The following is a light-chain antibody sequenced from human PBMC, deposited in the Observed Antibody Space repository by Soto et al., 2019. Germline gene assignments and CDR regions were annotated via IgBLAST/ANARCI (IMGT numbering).Light chain of an antibody. CDR1: QSLRSSF. V-gene: IGKV3-20*01. Sequence: EIVLTQSPGTLSVSPGERATLSCRASQSLRSSFLAWYQQRLGQAPRLLIYGASRRATGIPDRFSGSGSGTDFTLTISRLEPEDFAVYYCQQYGSSPLTFGGGTKVEIK. J-gene: IGKJ4*01. CDR3: QQYGSSPLT. CDR2: GAS.